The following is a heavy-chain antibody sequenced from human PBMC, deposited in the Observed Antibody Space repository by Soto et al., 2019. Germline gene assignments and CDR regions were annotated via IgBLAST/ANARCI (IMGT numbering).Heavy chain of an antibody. CDR2: ISWNSGSI. V-gene: IGHV3-9*01. CDR3: AKDSGLVLLYYFDY. Sequence: DVQLVESGGGLVQPGRSLRLSCAASGFTFDDYAMHWVRQAPGKGLEWVSGISWNSGSIGYADSVKGRFTISRDNAKNSLYLQMNSLRAEDTALYYCAKDSGLVLLYYFDYWGQGTLVTVSS. J-gene: IGHJ4*02. D-gene: IGHD6-6*01. CDR1: GFTFDDYA.